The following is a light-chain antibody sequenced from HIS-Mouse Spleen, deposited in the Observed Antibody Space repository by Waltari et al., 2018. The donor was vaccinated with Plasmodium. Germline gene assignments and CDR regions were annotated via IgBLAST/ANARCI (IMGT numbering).Light chain of an antibody. CDR3: QQYNSYSWT. V-gene: IGKV1-5*03. J-gene: IGKJ1*01. Sequence: DIQMTQSPSTLSASVGDRVTITCRASQSISSRLAWYQQKPGKAPKLLIYKASSLESGVPSRVSGSVSGTEFTLTISSLQPDDFATYYCQQYNSYSWTFGQGTKVEIK. CDR1: QSISSR. CDR2: KAS.